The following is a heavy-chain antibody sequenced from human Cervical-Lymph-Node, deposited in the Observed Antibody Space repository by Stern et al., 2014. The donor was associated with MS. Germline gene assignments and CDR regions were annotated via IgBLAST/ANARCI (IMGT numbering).Heavy chain of an antibody. CDR2: IYHTGSP. D-gene: IGHD4-17*01. V-gene: IGHV4-30-2*01. CDR3: AGEPYANNWLDP. Sequence: VQLVESGSGLVKPSQTLSLTCTVSGDSISRGGYFWNWIRPPPGKGLEWIGYIYHTGSPYYSPSLKSRVTILRDRSKNQFSLRLTSVTAADTAFYFCAGEPYANNWLDPWGQGRLVTVAS. J-gene: IGHJ5*02. CDR1: GDSISRGGYF.